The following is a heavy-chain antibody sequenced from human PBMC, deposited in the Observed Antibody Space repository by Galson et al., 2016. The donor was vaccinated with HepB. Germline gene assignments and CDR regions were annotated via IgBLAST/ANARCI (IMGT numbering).Heavy chain of an antibody. Sequence: QSGAEVKKPGESLKISCKASGYTFSIYWIGWVRQMPGKGLEWMGIIYPGDSDTRYSPSFQGQVTISADNSINTAYLQWSSLKASDTAIYYWARPSDRRGYYYIDVWGKGTTVTVSS. V-gene: IGHV5-51*01. CDR2: IYPGDSDT. CDR3: ARPSDRRGYYYIDV. J-gene: IGHJ6*03. CDR1: GYTFSIYW. D-gene: IGHD2-15*01.